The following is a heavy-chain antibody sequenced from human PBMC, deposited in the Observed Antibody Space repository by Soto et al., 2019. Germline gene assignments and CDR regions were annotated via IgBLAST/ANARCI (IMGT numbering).Heavy chain of an antibody. D-gene: IGHD5-18*01. V-gene: IGHV3-21*01. CDR2: ISSSSSYI. CDR3: AREEAMALNWFDP. CDR1: GVTFSSYS. J-gene: IGHJ5*02. Sequence: GGSLRLSCAASGVTFSSYSMNWVRQAPGKGLEWVSSISSSSSYIYYADSVKGRFTISRDNAKNSLYLQMNSLRAEDTAVYYCAREEAMALNWFDPWGQGTLVNVSS.